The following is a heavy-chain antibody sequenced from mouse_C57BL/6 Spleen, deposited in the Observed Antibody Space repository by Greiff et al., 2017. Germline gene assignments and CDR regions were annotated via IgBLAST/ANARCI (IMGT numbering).Heavy chain of an antibody. J-gene: IGHJ3*01. V-gene: IGHV1-5*01. CDR2: IYPGNGDT. CDR1: GYTFTSYG. D-gene: IGHD2-2*01. Sequence: EVQLQQSGTVLARPGASVKMSCKTSGYTFTSYGMPWVKQRPGQGLEWIGAIYPGNGDTSYNQKFKGQAKLSAVTSASTAYTELSSLTNEDSAVYYCKSLAYGYGGWFAYWGQGTLVTVSA. CDR3: KSLAYGYGGWFAY.